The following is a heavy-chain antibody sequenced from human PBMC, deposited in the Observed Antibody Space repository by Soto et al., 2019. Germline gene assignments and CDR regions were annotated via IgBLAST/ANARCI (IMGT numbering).Heavy chain of an antibody. V-gene: IGHV3-33*01. CDR3: AREASRADAFDI. CDR2: IWYDGSNK. D-gene: IGHD3-10*01. Sequence: QVQLVESGGGVVQPGRSLRLSCAASGFTFSDYGMHWVRQAPGKGLEWVAVIWYDGSNKYYADSVKGRFTISRDNSKNTLYLQMNSLRAEDTAVYYCAREASRADAFDIWGQGTMVTVSS. J-gene: IGHJ3*02. CDR1: GFTFSDYG.